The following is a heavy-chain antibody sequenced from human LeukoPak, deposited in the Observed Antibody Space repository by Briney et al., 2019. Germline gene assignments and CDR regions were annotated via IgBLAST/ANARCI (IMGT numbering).Heavy chain of an antibody. CDR1: GLTFSSFW. J-gene: IGHJ4*02. CDR3: ARDRSTSGRQY. V-gene: IGHV3-7*01. D-gene: IGHD3-10*01. CDR2: INQDGSER. Sequence: PGGSLRLSCAASGLTFSSFWMAWVRQVPGKGLEWVANINQDGSERHYVDSLKGRFTVSRDSAKNSLYLQMNTLRAEDTAVYYCARDRSTSGRQYWGQGTLVTVSS.